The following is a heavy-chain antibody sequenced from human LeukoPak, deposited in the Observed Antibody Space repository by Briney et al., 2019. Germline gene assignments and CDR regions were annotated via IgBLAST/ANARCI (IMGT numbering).Heavy chain of an antibody. J-gene: IGHJ5*02. CDR2: VSGEQTDK. CDR3: ARDQPETYTMSST. D-gene: IGHD1-14*01. Sequence: QPGGSLRLSCVASGFTFVHFSMHWVRQAPGKGLEWVAFVSGEQTDKYYADSVKGRFTISRDNSRNTLFLEMNSLRPDDTAVYYCARDQPETYTMSSTWGQGTLVTVSS. CDR1: GFTFVHFS. V-gene: IGHV3-30*04.